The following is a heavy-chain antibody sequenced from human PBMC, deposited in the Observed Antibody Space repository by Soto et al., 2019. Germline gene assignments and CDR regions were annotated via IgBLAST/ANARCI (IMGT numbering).Heavy chain of an antibody. CDR3: AKDCVSHDSSGYYFFDY. J-gene: IGHJ4*02. CDR2: ISGSGGSI. CDR1: GFTFSSYA. D-gene: IGHD3-22*01. Sequence: LSLTCAASGFTFSSYAMSWVRQAPGKGLEWVSSISGSGGSIYYADSVKGRFTISRDNSKNTLFLQMNSLRAEDTAVYYCAKDCVSHDSSGYYFFDYWGQGTLVTVSS. V-gene: IGHV3-23*01.